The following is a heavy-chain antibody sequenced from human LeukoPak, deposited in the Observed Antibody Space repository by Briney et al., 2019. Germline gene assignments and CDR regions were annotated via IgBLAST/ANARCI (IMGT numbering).Heavy chain of an antibody. CDR1: GGSISSSNW. V-gene: IGHV4-4*02. CDR2: IYHSGST. Sequence: PSGILSLTCAVSGGSISSSNWWSWVRQPPGKGLEWIGEIYHSGSTNYNPSLESRVTISVDKSKNQFSLKLTSVTAADTAVYYCARDRYGDLNYWGQGTLVTVSS. CDR3: ARDRYGDLNY. D-gene: IGHD4-17*01. J-gene: IGHJ4*02.